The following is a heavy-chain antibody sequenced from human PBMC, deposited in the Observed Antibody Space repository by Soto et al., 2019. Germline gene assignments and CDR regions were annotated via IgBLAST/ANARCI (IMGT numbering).Heavy chain of an antibody. CDR1: GGSFSGYY. CDR3: ARVFTFHLKPRFDY. V-gene: IGHV4-34*01. Sequence: PSETLSLTCAVYGGSFSGYYWSWIRQPPGKGLEWIGEINHSGSTNYNPSLKSRVTISVDTSKNQFSLKLSSVAAADTAVYYCARVFTFHLKPRFDYWGQGTLVTVSS. D-gene: IGHD3-9*01. J-gene: IGHJ4*02. CDR2: INHSGST.